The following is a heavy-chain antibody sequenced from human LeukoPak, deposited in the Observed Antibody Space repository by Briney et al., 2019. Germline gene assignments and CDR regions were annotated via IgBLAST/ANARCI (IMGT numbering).Heavy chain of an antibody. CDR3: ARRAGAYSHPYDY. CDR2: ISTSSSYI. J-gene: IGHJ4*02. Sequence: PGGSLRLSCAASGFTFSSHSMNWVRQAPGKGLEWASSISTSSSYIYYADSVKGRFTISRDNAKNSLYLQMNSLRAEDTAVYYCARRAGAYSHPYDYWGQGTLVTVSS. V-gene: IGHV3-21*04. CDR1: GFTFSSHS. D-gene: IGHD4/OR15-4a*01.